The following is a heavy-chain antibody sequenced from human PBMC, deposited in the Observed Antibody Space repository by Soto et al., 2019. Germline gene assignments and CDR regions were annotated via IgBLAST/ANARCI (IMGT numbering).Heavy chain of an antibody. V-gene: IGHV4-4*07. CDR1: YGSISSYY. Sequence: PSGTLSLTCTVSYGSISSYYWSWIRQPAGSGLEWIGRIYFSGSTNYNPSLKSRITMSVDTSKNQFSLNLTSVTAADTAVYYCARGWYGDSTPFDNGMDVWGQGTTVTVSS. CDR2: IYFSGST. CDR3: ARGWYGDSTPFDNGMDV. J-gene: IGHJ6*02. D-gene: IGHD4-17*01.